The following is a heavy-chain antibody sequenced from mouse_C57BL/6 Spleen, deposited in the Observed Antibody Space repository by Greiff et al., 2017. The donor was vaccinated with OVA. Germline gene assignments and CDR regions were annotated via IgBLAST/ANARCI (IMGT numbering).Heavy chain of an antibody. CDR1: GYAFSSSW. Sequence: VQLQQSGPELVKPGASVKISCKASGYAFSSSWMNWVKQRPGKGLEWIGRIYPGDGDTNYNGKFKGKATLTADKSSSTAYMQLSSLTSEDSAVYFCARSELRGTWFAYWGQGTLVTVSA. CDR3: ARSELRGTWFAY. D-gene: IGHD1-1*01. CDR2: IYPGDGDT. V-gene: IGHV1-82*01. J-gene: IGHJ3*01.